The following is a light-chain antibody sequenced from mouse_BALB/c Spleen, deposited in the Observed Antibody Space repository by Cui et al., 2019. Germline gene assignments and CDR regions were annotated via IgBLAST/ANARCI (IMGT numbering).Light chain of an antibody. CDR1: SSVSY. V-gene: IGKV4-80*01. J-gene: IGKJ1*01. CDR3: HQWSSYPWT. CDR2: STS. Sequence: HIVLPPSPAIMSPSLGEEITLTCSASSSVSYMHWYQQKSGTSPKLLIYSTSNLASGVPSRFSGSGSGTFYSLTISSVEAEDAADYYCHQWSSYPWTFGGGTKLEIK.